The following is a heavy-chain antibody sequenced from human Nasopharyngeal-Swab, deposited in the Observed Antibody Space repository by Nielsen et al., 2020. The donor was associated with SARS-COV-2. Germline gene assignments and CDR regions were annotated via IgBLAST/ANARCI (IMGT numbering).Heavy chain of an antibody. J-gene: IGHJ1*01. Sequence: GESLKISCAASGFTFSGSAMHWVRQASGKGLEWVGRIRSKANSYATAYAASVKGRFTTSRDDSKNTAYLQMNSLKTEDTAVYYCTRLSVAEHWGQGTLVTVSS. CDR2: IRSKANSYAT. D-gene: IGHD6-19*01. V-gene: IGHV3-73*01. CDR1: GFTFSGSA. CDR3: TRLSVAEH.